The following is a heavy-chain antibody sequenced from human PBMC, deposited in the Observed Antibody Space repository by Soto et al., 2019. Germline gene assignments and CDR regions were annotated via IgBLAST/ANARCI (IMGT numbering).Heavy chain of an antibody. Sequence: QVQLQQWGAGLLKPSETLSLTCAVYGGSFCGYYWSWIRQPPGKGLEWIGEINHSGSTNYNPSLKSRVTISVDTSKNQFSLKLSSVTAADTAVYYCARGRDDDYIWGSYRPDAFDIWGQGTMVTVSS. V-gene: IGHV4-34*01. J-gene: IGHJ3*02. CDR2: INHSGST. CDR1: GGSFCGYY. CDR3: ARGRDDDYIWGSYRPDAFDI. D-gene: IGHD3-16*02.